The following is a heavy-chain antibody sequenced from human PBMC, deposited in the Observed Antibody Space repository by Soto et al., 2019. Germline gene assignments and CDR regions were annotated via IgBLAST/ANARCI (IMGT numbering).Heavy chain of an antibody. V-gene: IGHV4-59*01. D-gene: IGHD6-19*01. CDR1: GGSISSYY. Sequence: QVQLQESGPGLVKPSETLSLTCTVSGGSISSYYWSWIRQPPGKGLEWIGYIYYSGSTNSNPSLKSRVTISVDTSKNQFSLKLSSVTAADTAVYYCASPLSSISSGWYFAFDIWGQGTMVTVSS. CDR3: ASPLSSISSGWYFAFDI. J-gene: IGHJ3*02. CDR2: IYYSGST.